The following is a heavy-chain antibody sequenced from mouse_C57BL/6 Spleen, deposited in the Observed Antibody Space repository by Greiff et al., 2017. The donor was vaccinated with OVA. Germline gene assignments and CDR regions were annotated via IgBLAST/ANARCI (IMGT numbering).Heavy chain of an antibody. J-gene: IGHJ4*01. D-gene: IGHD1-1*02. CDR2: IWSGGST. CDR3: ANGNYAMDY. CDR1: GFSLTSYG. Sequence: VQRVESGPGLVQPSQSLSITCTVSGFSLTSYGVHWVRQPPGKGLEWLGVIWSGGSTDYNAAFISRLSISEDNSKSQVFFKMNSLQADDTAIYYCANGNYAMDYWGQGTSVTVSS. V-gene: IGHV2-4*01.